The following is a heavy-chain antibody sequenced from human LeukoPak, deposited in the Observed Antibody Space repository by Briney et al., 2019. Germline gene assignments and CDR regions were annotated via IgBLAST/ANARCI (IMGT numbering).Heavy chain of an antibody. CDR2: ISSSSSTI. CDR1: GFTFSSYS. V-gene: IGHV3-48*04. D-gene: IGHD2-2*01. Sequence: GGSLRLSCAASGFTFSSYSMNWVRQAPGKGLEWVSYISSSSSTIYYADSVKGRFTISRDNAKSSLYLQMNSLRAEDTAVYYCARDSRHRYCSSTSCPPWIDYWGQGTLVTVSS. J-gene: IGHJ4*02. CDR3: ARDSRHRYCSSTSCPPWIDY.